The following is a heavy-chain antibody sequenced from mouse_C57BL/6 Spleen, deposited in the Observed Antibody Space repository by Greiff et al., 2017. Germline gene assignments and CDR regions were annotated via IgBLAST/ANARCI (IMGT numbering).Heavy chain of an antibody. CDR1: GYSFTGYY. V-gene: IGHV1-42*01. CDR2: INPSTGGT. Sequence: VQLQQSGPELVKPGASVKISCKASGYSFTGYYMNWVKQSPEKSLEWIGEINPSTGGTTYNQKFKAKATLTVDKSSSTAYMQLKSLTSEDSAVYYCARDYGSLDYWGQGTPLTVSS. CDR3: ARDYGSLDY. J-gene: IGHJ2*01. D-gene: IGHD1-1*01.